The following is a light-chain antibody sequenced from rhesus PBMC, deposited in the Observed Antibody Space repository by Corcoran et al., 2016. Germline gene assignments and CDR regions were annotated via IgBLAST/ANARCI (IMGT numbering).Light chain of an antibody. V-gene: IGKV1-33*02. CDR1: QGISNA. J-gene: IGKJ4*01. CDR3: QQGYRTPLT. CDR2: GAS. Sequence: DIQMSQSPSSLSASVGDKVTITCRASQGISNALAWYQQKPGKAPKLLFYGASNLASGVPSRFRGSRSGTDFTLTIRSLQPEDFATYYCQQGYRTPLTFGGGTKVALK.